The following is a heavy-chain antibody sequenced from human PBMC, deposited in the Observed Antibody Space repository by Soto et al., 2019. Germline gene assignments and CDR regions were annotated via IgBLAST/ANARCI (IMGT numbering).Heavy chain of an antibody. V-gene: IGHV3-33*01. CDR1: GFTFSRYG. CDR2: IWYDGSKK. Sequence: QPGGSLRLSCAASGFTFSRYGMHWVRQAPGKGLEWVAVIWYDGSKKYYGDSVKGRFTISRDNLKHTLYLQMSSLRAEDTAVYYCARDLNSGNYDYWGQGILVTVSS. D-gene: IGHD1-26*01. J-gene: IGHJ4*02. CDR3: ARDLNSGNYDY.